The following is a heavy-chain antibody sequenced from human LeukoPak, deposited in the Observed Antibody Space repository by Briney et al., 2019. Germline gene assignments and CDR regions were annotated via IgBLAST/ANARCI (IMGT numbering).Heavy chain of an antibody. CDR2: ISGSGGTT. CDR1: GFTFNKYV. CDR3: AKGTAGTVFYYYMDF. D-gene: IGHD6-13*01. Sequence: PGGSLRLSCAASGFTFNKYVMSWVRQAPGKGLEWLSSISGSGGTTFYADSVKGRFTISRDNSDNTLSLQMNNLRIEDTAAYFCAKGTAGTVFYYYMDFWGKGTTVAVSS. V-gene: IGHV3-23*01. J-gene: IGHJ6*03.